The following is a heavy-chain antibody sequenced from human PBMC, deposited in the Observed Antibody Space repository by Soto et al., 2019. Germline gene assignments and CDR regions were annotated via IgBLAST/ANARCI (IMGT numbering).Heavy chain of an antibody. V-gene: IGHV4-61*01. CDR3: AREYSNSPEAFDS. J-gene: IGHJ4*02. D-gene: IGHD6-6*01. Sequence: ASETLSLTCTVSGGSVTSDYYYWSWIRQPPGKGLEWIGYIYYTGSTNYNPSLESRVTISLDTSRNQFSLKLSSVTAVDTAVFYCAREYSNSPEAFDSWGQGALVTVSS. CDR1: GGSVTSDYYY. CDR2: IYYTGST.